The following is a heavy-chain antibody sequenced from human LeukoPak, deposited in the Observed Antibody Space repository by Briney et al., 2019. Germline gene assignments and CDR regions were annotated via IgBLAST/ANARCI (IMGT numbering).Heavy chain of an antibody. D-gene: IGHD2-15*01. CDR2: INHSGST. J-gene: IGHJ6*02. Sequence: PSETLSLTCAVYGGSFSGYYWSWIRQPPGKGLEWIGEINHSGSTNYNPSLKSRVTISVDTSKNQFSLKLSSVTAADTAVYYCARGRGGRYCSGGSCYSHYYYYGMDVWGQGTTVIVSS. V-gene: IGHV4-34*01. CDR3: ARGRGGRYCSGGSCYSHYYYYGMDV. CDR1: GGSFSGYY.